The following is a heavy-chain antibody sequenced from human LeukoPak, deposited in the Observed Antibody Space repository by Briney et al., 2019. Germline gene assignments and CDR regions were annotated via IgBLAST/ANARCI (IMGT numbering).Heavy chain of an antibody. D-gene: IGHD2-2*01. CDR3: ARDRICSSTSCYASYYYYGMDV. J-gene: IGHJ6*04. CDR2: IYYSGST. CDR1: GGSISSYY. Sequence: SETLSPTCTVSGGSISSYYWSWIRQPPGKGLEWIGYIYYSGSTNYNPSLTSRVTISVDTTKNQFSLKLSSVTAADTAVYYCARDRICSSTSCYASYYYYGMDVWGKGTTVTVSS. V-gene: IGHV4-59*01.